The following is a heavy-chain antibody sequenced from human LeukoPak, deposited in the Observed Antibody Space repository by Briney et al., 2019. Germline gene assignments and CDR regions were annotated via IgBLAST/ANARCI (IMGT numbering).Heavy chain of an antibody. CDR3: AREYYDFWSGYYTGMTKYYFDY. V-gene: IGHV3-7*01. D-gene: IGHD3-3*01. CDR2: IKQDGSEK. CDR1: GFTFSSYW. Sequence: GGSLRLSCAASGFTFSSYWMSWVRQAPGKGLEWVANIKQDGSEKYYVDSVKGRFTISRDNAKNPLYLQMNSLRAEDTAVYYCAREYYDFWSGYYTGMTKYYFDYWGQGTLVTVSS. J-gene: IGHJ4*02.